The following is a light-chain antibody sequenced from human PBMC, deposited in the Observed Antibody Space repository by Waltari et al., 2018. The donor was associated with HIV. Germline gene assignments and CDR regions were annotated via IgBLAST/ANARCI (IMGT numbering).Light chain of an antibody. Sequence: DIVMTQSPDSLAVSLGERATINCKSSQSLLYSANNKNYLAWSQQRPGQPPKLLIYWASARESGVPDRLGGSGSGTDFTLTISSLQADDVAVYYCHQYFSAPWTFGQGTKVEIK. CDR3: HQYFSAPWT. CDR1: QSLLYSANNKNY. V-gene: IGKV4-1*01. CDR2: WAS. J-gene: IGKJ1*01.